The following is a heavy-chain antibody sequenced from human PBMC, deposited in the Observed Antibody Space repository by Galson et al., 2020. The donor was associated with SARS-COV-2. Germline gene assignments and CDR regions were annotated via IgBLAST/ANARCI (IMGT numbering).Heavy chain of an antibody. CDR2: INKDGSEK. Sequence: GESLKISCAVSGFTFSSYWMHWVRPAPGKGLEWVANINKDGSEKYYVDSVKGRFTISRDNAKNSLYLQMSSLRAEDTAVYYCAGRYFDLWGRGTLVTVSP. J-gene: IGHJ2*01. CDR3: AGRYFDL. CDR1: GFTFSSYW. D-gene: IGHD3-9*01. V-gene: IGHV3-7*01.